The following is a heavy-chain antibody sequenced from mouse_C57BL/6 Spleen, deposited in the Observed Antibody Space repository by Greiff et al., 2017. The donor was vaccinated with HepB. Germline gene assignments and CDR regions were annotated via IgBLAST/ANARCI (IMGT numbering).Heavy chain of an antibody. CDR2: IDPETGGT. CDR1: GYTFTDYE. CDR3: TRWAYYGSSPYYFDY. D-gene: IGHD1-1*01. J-gene: IGHJ2*01. V-gene: IGHV1-15*01. Sequence: QVQLKESGAELVRPGASVTLSCKASGYTFTDYEMHWVKQTPVHGLEWIGAIDPETGGTAYNQKFKGKAILTADKSSSTAYMELRSLTSEDSAVYYCTRWAYYGSSPYYFDYWGQGTTLTVSS.